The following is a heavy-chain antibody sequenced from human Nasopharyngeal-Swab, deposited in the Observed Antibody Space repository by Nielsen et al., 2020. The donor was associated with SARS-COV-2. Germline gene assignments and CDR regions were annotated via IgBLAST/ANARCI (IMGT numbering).Heavy chain of an antibody. CDR2: ISSSSSYI. CDR1: GFTFSSYS. J-gene: IGHJ4*02. CDR3: AKEGRFGEFYFDY. Sequence: GGSLRLSCAASGFTFSSYSMNWVRQAPGKGLEWVSSISSSSSYIYYGDSVKGRFTISRDNSKNTLYLQMNSLRAEDTAVYYCAKEGRFGEFYFDYWGQGTLVTASS. D-gene: IGHD3-10*01. V-gene: IGHV3-21*01.